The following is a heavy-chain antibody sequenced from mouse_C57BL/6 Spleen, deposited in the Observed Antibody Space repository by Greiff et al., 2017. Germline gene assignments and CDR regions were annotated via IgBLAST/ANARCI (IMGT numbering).Heavy chain of an antibody. CDR1: GYTFTSYW. Sequence: VKLQQPGAELVKPGASVKLSCKASGYTFTSYWMHWVKQRPGQGLEWIGMLHPKSGSTNYNEKFKSKATLTVDKSSSTAYMQLSSLTSEDSAVYYCAGMTTVRGYFGVWGTGTTVTVAS. V-gene: IGHV1-64*01. D-gene: IGHD2-14*01. CDR2: LHPKSGST. CDR3: AGMTTVRGYFGV. J-gene: IGHJ1*03.